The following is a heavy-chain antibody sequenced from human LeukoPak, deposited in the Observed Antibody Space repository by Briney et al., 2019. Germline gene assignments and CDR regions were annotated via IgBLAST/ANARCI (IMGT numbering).Heavy chain of an antibody. D-gene: IGHD3-3*01. CDR2: IWYDGSNK. V-gene: IGHV3-33*06. J-gene: IGHJ4*02. Sequence: GRSLRLSCAASGFTFSSYGMHWVRQAPGKGLEWVAVIWYDGSNKYYADSVKGRFTISRDNSKNTLYLQMNSLRAEDTAVYYCAKDLRFSYFGYWGKGTLVTVSS. CDR3: AKDLRFSYFGY. CDR1: GFTFSSYG.